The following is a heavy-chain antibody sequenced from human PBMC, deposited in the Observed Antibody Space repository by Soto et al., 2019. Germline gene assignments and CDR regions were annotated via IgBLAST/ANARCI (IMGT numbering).Heavy chain of an antibody. CDR2: INHSGIT. CDR3: ARGAGDYDLPDY. Sequence: PSETLSLTCAVYGGPFSGYYWSWIRQPPGKGLEWMGEINHSGITNYNPSLRSRVTISVDTSKNQFSLKLSSVTAADTAVYYCARGAGDYDLPDYWGQGTLVTVS. CDR1: GGPFSGYY. D-gene: IGHD4-17*01. J-gene: IGHJ4*02. V-gene: IGHV4-34*01.